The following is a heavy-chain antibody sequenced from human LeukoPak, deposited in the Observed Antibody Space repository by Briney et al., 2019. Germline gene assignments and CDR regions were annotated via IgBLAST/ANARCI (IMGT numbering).Heavy chain of an antibody. J-gene: IGHJ4*02. D-gene: IGHD3-10*01. CDR3: ARGSTLIRGFDY. V-gene: IGHV4-59*06. Sequence: MPSETLSLTCTVSGGSISSYYWNWIRQHPEKSLEWIGYIFYSGSAYYNPSLKSRVTISVDTSKNQFSLKLSSVTAADTAVYYCARGSTLIRGFDYWGQGTLVTVSS. CDR1: GGSISSYY. CDR2: IFYSGSA.